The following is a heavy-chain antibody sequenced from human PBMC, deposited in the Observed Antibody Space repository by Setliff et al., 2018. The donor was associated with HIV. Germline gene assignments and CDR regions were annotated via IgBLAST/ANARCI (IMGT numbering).Heavy chain of an antibody. CDR3: ARDPGSSAFDY. CDR2: IKEDGSVK. D-gene: IGHD1-26*01. Sequence: GSLRLSCAASGFTFSTFWMSRVRQAPGKGLEFVANIKEDGSVKNYVDSVKGRFTISRDNTKNLVYLQMSVLRAEDTATYYCARDPGSSAFDYWGQGAPVTVSS. CDR1: GFTFSTFW. V-gene: IGHV3-7*03. J-gene: IGHJ4*02.